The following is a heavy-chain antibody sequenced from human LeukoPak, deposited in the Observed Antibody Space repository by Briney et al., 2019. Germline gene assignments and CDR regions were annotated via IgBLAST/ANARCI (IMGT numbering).Heavy chain of an antibody. CDR1: GFTFGDYA. CDR3: IRVKYDSSGWYSFDS. J-gene: IGHJ4*02. Sequence: PGRSLRLSCTAYGFTFGDYAVRWVRQAPGKGLEWVAFIRSKAYGGTTEYAASVKGRFTISRDDSKSIAYLEMNSLKTEDTAVYYCIRVKYDSSGWYSFDSWGQGTLVTVSS. CDR2: IRSKAYGGTT. D-gene: IGHD6-19*01. V-gene: IGHV3-49*04.